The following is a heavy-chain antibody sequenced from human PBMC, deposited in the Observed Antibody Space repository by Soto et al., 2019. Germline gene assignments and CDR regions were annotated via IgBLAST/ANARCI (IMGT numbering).Heavy chain of an antibody. D-gene: IGHD2-21*01. J-gene: IGHJ4*02. Sequence: QVQLVESGGGVVQPGRSLRLSCAASGFTFSSYAMHWVRQAPGKGLEWVAVISYDGSNKYYADSVKGRFTISRDNSKNTLYLQMNSLRAEDTAVYYCARDPPLEVDYYFDYWGQGTLVTVSS. CDR3: ARDPPLEVDYYFDY. V-gene: IGHV3-30-3*01. CDR2: ISYDGSNK. CDR1: GFTFSSYA.